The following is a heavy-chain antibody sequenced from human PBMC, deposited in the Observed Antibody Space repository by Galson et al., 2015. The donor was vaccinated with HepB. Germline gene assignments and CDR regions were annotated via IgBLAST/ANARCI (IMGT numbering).Heavy chain of an antibody. Sequence: SLRLSCAASGFTFSSYSMNWVRQAPGKGLEWVSSISSSSSYIYYADSVKGRFTISRDNAKNSLYLQMNSLRAEDTAVYYCARGVGGTPLPDYWGQGTLVTVSS. J-gene: IGHJ4*02. V-gene: IGHV3-21*01. CDR3: ARGVGGTPLPDY. CDR2: ISSSSSYI. D-gene: IGHD3-16*01. CDR1: GFTFSSYS.